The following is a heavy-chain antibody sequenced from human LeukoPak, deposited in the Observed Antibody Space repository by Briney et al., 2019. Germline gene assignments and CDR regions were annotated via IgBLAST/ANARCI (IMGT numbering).Heavy chain of an antibody. Sequence: SETLSLTCAVYGGSLSGYYWSWIRQPPGKGLEWIGEINHSGSTNYNPSLRSRVTISVDTSKNRFSLKLSSVTAADTAVYYCARGSPSYDFWSGYHPPYFDYWGQGTLVTVSS. CDR3: ARGSPSYDFWSGYHPPYFDY. CDR1: GGSLSGYY. CDR2: INHSGST. D-gene: IGHD3-3*01. V-gene: IGHV4-34*01. J-gene: IGHJ4*02.